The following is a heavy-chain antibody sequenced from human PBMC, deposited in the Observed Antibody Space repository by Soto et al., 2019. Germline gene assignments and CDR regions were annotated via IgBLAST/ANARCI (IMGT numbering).Heavy chain of an antibody. J-gene: IGHJ4*02. D-gene: IGHD2-2*01. CDR2: INTDGSVA. Sequence: GESLKISCAASGLTFRSYWMHWVRQAPGKGLVWVSRINTDGSVAMYVDSVKGRFTISRDNAKNTLYLHMNSLRAEDTAVYYCVRDMQFSRPDSWGQGTLVTVSS. CDR3: VRDMQFSRPDS. V-gene: IGHV3-74*03. CDR1: GLTFRSYW.